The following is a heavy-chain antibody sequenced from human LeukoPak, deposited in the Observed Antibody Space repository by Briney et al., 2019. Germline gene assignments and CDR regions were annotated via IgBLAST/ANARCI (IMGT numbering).Heavy chain of an antibody. Sequence: SETLSLTCTVSGGSISSSSYYWGWIRQPPGKGLEWIGSIYYSGSTYYNPSLKSRVTISVDTSKNQFSLKLSSVTAADTAVYYCARTSLGAAATTVQTYYYYGMDVWGQGTTVTVSS. V-gene: IGHV4-39*01. CDR3: ARTSLGAAATTVQTYYYYGMDV. CDR1: GGSISSSSYY. CDR2: IYYSGST. D-gene: IGHD6-13*01. J-gene: IGHJ6*02.